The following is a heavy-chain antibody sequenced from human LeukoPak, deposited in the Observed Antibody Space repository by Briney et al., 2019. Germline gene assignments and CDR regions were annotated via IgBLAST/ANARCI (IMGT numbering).Heavy chain of an antibody. CDR1: GFTFSSYA. D-gene: IGHD3-16*01. CDR2: ISGSGGST. CDR3: AKVLRSRTPPPTYTDGDAFDI. J-gene: IGHJ3*02. Sequence: GGSLRLSCAASGFTFSSYAVSWVRQAPGKGLEWVSAISGSGGSTYYADSVKGRFTISRDNSKNTLYLQVNSLRAEDTAVYYCAKVLRSRTPPPTYTDGDAFDIWGQGTMVTVSS. V-gene: IGHV3-23*01.